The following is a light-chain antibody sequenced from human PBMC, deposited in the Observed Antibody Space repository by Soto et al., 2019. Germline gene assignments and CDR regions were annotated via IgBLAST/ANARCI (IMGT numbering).Light chain of an antibody. Sequence: EIVLTQFPATLSLSPGDRATLSCRASQSVPSYLAWYQQKPGQAPRLLVYDISNRATGIPARFTGSGSGTDFTLPLSSLEPEDSAVYYCQQRNAWPRNTFGQGTKLEI. V-gene: IGKV3-11*01. CDR2: DIS. CDR3: QQRNAWPRNT. J-gene: IGKJ2*01. CDR1: QSVPSY.